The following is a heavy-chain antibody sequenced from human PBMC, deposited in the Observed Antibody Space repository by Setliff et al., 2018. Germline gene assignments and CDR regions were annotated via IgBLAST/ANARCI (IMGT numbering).Heavy chain of an antibody. J-gene: IGHJ3*02. CDR2: INHSGST. CDR3: ASAEYLHAFDI. D-gene: IGHD2-2*02. V-gene: IGHV4-34*01. Sequence: PSETLSLTCAVYGGSFSGYYWSWIRQPPGKGLEWIGEINHSGSTNYNPSLKSRVTISVDTSKNQFSLKLSSVTAADTAVYYCASAEYLHAFDIWGQGTMVTVSS. CDR1: GGSFSGYY.